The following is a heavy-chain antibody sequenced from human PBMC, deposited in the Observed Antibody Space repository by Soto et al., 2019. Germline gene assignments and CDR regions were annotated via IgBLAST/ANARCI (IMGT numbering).Heavy chain of an antibody. CDR2: IDNSRST. J-gene: IGHJ4*02. D-gene: IGHD4-17*01. CDR3: ARGYDYGRGYFDY. V-gene: IGHV4-59*01. CDR1: GGSSSTYS. Sequence: QVQLQESGPRLVKPSEILSLTCTVSGGSSSTYSWNWIRQPPGKGLEWIGFIDNSRSTNYNRSLRSRLTMSVDTSENQFSLTLSSVTAADTAVYYCARGYDYGRGYFDYWGQGILVTVSS.